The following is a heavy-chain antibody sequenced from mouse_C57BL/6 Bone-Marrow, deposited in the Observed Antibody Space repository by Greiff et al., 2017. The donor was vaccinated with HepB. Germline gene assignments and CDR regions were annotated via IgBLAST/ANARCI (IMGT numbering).Heavy chain of an antibody. CDR1: GYTFTSYW. CDR3: ARGPLAYYAMDY. Sequence: VQLQQPGAVLVRPGSSVKLSCKASGYTFTSYWMDWVKQRPGQGLEWIGNIYPSDSETHYNQKFKDKATLTVDKSSSTAYMQLSSLTSEDSAVYYCARGPLAYYAMDYWGQGTSVTVSS. J-gene: IGHJ4*01. V-gene: IGHV1-61*01. CDR2: IYPSDSET.